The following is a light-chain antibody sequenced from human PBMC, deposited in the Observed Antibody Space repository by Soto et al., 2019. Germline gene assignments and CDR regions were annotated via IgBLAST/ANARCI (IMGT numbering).Light chain of an antibody. Sequence: DIQLTQSPSSLSASVGDRVTITCRVSQGISSWLAWYQQKPGKAPKLLIYKASSLESGVPSRFSGSGSGTEFTLTISSLQPDDFATYYCQQYNSFPGYTFGQGTKVDIK. CDR2: KAS. CDR3: QQYNSFPGYT. J-gene: IGKJ2*01. CDR1: QGISSW. V-gene: IGKV1-5*03.